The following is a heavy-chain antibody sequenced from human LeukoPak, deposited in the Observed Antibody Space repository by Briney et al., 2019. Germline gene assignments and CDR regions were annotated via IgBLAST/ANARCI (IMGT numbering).Heavy chain of an antibody. CDR1: GFTFSSYS. J-gene: IGHJ6*02. CDR3: ARFGCRGGSCSSGGDYYYGMDV. D-gene: IGHD2-15*01. V-gene: IGHV3-21*01. Sequence: GGSLRLSCAASGFTFSSYSMNWVRKAPGKGLEWVSSISSSGSYISYPDSVKGRFTISRDNAKNSLFLQMNSLRAEDTAVYYCARFGCRGGSCSSGGDYYYGMDVWGQGTTVTVSS. CDR2: ISSSGSYI.